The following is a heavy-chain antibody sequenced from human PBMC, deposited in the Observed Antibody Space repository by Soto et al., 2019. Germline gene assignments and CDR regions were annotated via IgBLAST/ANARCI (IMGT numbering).Heavy chain of an antibody. V-gene: IGHV4-39*01. D-gene: IGHD2-21*01. CDR2: IYYSGST. CDR3: ARRWGGTFDY. CDR1: GASISSYY. J-gene: IGHJ4*02. Sequence: SETLSITSTVSGASISSYYCGWIRQPPEKGLEWIERIYYSGSTYYNPSLKSRVTISVDTSKNQFSLKLSSVTAADTAVYYCARRWGGTFDYWGQGTLVTGSS.